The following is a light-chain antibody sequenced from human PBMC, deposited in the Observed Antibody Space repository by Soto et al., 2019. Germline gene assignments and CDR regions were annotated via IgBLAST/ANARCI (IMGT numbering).Light chain of an antibody. J-gene: IGKJ1*01. CDR1: QSVSIN. CDR2: GAS. V-gene: IGKV3-15*01. CDR3: QHYNNWPPWT. Sequence: EIVMTQSPATLSVSPGERATLSWRASQSVSINLAWYQQKPGQAPRLLIYGASTRATGIPARFSGSGSGTEFTLTISSLQSEDFAVYYCQHYNNWPPWTFGQGTKVEIK.